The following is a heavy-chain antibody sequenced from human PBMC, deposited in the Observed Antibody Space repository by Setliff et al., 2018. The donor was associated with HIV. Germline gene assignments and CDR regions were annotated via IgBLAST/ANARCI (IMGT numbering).Heavy chain of an antibody. CDR2: MNPKSGNT. V-gene: IGHV1-8*02. J-gene: IGHJ5*02. Sequence: VASVKVSCKASGYTFTSHDIDWVRQAPGQGLEWMGWMNPKSGNTGYARKFQGRVTMTRDTSIDTAYMELTSLTSEDTAVYYCARGRGSSAWFDPWGQGTLVTVSS. CDR3: ARGRGSSAWFDP. D-gene: IGHD3-10*01. CDR1: GYTFTSHD.